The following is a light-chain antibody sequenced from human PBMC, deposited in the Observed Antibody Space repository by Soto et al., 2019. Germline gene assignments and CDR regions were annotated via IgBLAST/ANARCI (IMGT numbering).Light chain of an antibody. CDR2: WAS. CDR3: QQYYSTPCT. Sequence: DIVMTQSPDSLAVSLGERATINCKSSQRVLYNSNNKNYFAWYQQKPGQPPKLLIYWASTRESGVPDRVSGSGSGTDFTLAIISLQAEDVAVYYCQQYYSTPCTFGGGTKVDIK. J-gene: IGKJ4*01. CDR1: QRVLYNSNNKNY. V-gene: IGKV4-1*01.